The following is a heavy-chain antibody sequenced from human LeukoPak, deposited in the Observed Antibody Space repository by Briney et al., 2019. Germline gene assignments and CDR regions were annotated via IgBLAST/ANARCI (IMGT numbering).Heavy chain of an antibody. D-gene: IGHD3-10*01. CDR2: INPNSGGT. V-gene: IGHV1-2*02. J-gene: IGHJ4*02. CDR1: GYTFTGYY. CDR3: ARDLLGIQYYFGY. Sequence: SVKVSCKASGYTFTGYYMHWVRQAPGQGLEWMGWINPNSGGTNYAQKFQGRVTMTRDTSISTAYMELSRLRSDDTAVYYCARDLLGIQYYFGYWGQGTLVTVSS.